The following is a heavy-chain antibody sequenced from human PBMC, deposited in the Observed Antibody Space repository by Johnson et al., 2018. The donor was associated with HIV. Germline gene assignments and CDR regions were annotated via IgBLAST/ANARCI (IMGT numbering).Heavy chain of an antibody. D-gene: IGHD1-1*01. CDR1: GSTFSNPW. CDR2: ISYDGSNK. V-gene: IGHV3-30*18. CDR3: AKPSTESAFDI. Sequence: QVHLVESGGGLVKPGGSLRLSCPPSGSTFSNPWLAGFRQAPGKGLEWVAVISYDGSNKYYPASVKGRFSISRDNAKNSLYLQMNSLRAEDTAVYYCAKPSTESAFDIWGRGTMVTVSS. J-gene: IGHJ3*02.